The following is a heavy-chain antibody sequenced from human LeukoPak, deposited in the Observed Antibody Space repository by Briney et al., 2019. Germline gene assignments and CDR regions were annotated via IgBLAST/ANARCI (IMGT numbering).Heavy chain of an antibody. V-gene: IGHV4-39*07. Sequence: PSETXSLTCTVSGGSISSSDYYWDWIRQPPGXXLXWIGSIYYSGTTYYNPSLKSRVTISVDTSKNHFSLKLSSVTAADTAVYYCARQDTAMTKFDYWGQGTLVTVSS. CDR1: GGSISSSDYY. CDR2: IYYSGTT. D-gene: IGHD5-18*01. J-gene: IGHJ4*02. CDR3: ARQDTAMTKFDY.